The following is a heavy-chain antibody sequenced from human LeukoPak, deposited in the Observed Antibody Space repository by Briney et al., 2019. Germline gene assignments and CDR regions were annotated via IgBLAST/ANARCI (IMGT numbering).Heavy chain of an antibody. CDR3: ARGDTAMHDGAFDI. CDR1: GYTFTSYG. CDR2: INPNSGGT. Sequence: ASVKVSCKASGYTFTSYGISWVRQAPGQGLEWMGRINPNSGGTNYAQKFQGRVTMTWDTSISTAYMELSRLRSDDTAVYYCARGDTAMHDGAFDIWGQGTMVTVSS. J-gene: IGHJ3*02. V-gene: IGHV1-2*06. D-gene: IGHD5-18*01.